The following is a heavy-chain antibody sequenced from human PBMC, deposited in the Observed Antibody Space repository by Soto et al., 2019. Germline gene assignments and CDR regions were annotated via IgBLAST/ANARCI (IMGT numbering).Heavy chain of an antibody. Sequence: EVNLFESGGGLVQPGGSLRLSCAASGFTCSSYAMSWVRQAPGKGLEWVSAISGSGGSTYYADSVKGRFTIASDNSKNRLYLQMNSLRSEDTAVYYCAKGKGVRYRDWYCDLWGRGTLVTVSS. CDR1: GFTCSSYA. CDR3: AKGKGVRYRDWYCDL. J-gene: IGHJ2*01. CDR2: ISGSGGST. V-gene: IGHV3-23*01. D-gene: IGHD3-10*01.